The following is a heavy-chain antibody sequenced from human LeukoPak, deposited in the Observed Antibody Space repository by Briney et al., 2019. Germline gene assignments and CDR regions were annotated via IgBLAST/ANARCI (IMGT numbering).Heavy chain of an antibody. V-gene: IGHV3-23*01. J-gene: IGHJ6*03. D-gene: IGHD2-2*01. CDR3: AKDLRVIVVTYYMDV. CDR2: ISGNGGST. Sequence: GGSLRLSCAASGFTFNSYAMTWVRQAPGKGVGWVSSISGNGGSTYYTDSVKGRFTISRDNSKNTLYLQMNSLRAEDTAAYYCAKDLRVIVVTYYMDVWGKGTTVTVSS. CDR1: GFTFNSYA.